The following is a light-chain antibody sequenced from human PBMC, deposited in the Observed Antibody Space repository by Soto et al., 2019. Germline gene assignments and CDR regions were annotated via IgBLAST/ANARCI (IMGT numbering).Light chain of an antibody. CDR1: QSVSSTY. V-gene: IGKV3-20*01. CDR2: GAS. J-gene: IGKJ3*01. CDR3: QQYISSPPGFT. Sequence: EIVLTQSPGTLSLFPGERATLSGRASQSVSSTYFAWYRQKPGQPPSLLIYGASNRATGVPDRFSGSGSGPDFTLTISRLEPEDFAVYYCQQYISSPPGFTFGPGTTVEIK.